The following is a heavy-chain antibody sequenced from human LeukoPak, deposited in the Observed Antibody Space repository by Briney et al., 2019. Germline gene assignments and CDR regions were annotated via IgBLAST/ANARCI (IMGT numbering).Heavy chain of an antibody. J-gene: IGHJ4*02. V-gene: IGHV3-72*01. Sequence: PGGSLRPSCAVSGYTFSDHYIDWVRQAPGKGLEWVGQTRNKANNYATEYAASVKDRFTISRDDSRKSVYLQMDSLKTEDTAVYYCARWRSGSCSDWGQGTRVTASS. CDR1: GYTFSDHY. CDR2: TRNKANNYAT. D-gene: IGHD2-15*01. CDR3: ARWRSGSCSD.